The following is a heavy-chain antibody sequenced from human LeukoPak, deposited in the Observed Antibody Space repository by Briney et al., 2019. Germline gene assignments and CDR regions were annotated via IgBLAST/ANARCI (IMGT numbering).Heavy chain of an antibody. Sequence: SETLSLTCTVSGGSISSSSYYWGWIRQPPGKGLEWIGSIYYSGSTYYNPSLKSRVTISVDTSKNQFSLKLTSVTAADTAVYYCARGYISGYFDYWGQGTLVIVSS. CDR2: IYYSGST. J-gene: IGHJ4*02. D-gene: IGHD6-19*01. V-gene: IGHV4-39*07. CDR3: ARGYISGYFDY. CDR1: GGSISSSSYY.